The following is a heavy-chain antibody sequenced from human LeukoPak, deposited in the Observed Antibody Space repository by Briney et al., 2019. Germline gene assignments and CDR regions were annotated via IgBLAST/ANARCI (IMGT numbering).Heavy chain of an antibody. Sequence: PSETLSLTCTVSGGSISNYYWSWIRQPPGKGLEWIGYIYNSETTNYNPSLESRVTISEDTSKNQFSLMLTSVTAADTAVYYCARVVYSHYWPEGMDVWGQGTTVTVSS. V-gene: IGHV4-59*01. CDR1: GGSISNYY. CDR3: ARVVYSHYWPEGMDV. D-gene: IGHD4-11*01. CDR2: IYNSETT. J-gene: IGHJ6*02.